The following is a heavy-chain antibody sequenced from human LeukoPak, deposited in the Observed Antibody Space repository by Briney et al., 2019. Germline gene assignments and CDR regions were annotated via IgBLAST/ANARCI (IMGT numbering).Heavy chain of an antibody. V-gene: IGHV1-69*02. CDR2: IIPILGIA. Sequence: ASVKVSCKASGGTFSSYTISWVRQAPGQGLEWMGRIIPILGIANYAQKFQGRVTITADKSTSTAYMELSSLRSEDTAVYYCARATSANALLWFGDPNWFDPWGQGTLVTVSS. CDR3: ARATSANALLWFGDPNWFDP. D-gene: IGHD3-10*01. CDR1: GGTFSSYT. J-gene: IGHJ5*02.